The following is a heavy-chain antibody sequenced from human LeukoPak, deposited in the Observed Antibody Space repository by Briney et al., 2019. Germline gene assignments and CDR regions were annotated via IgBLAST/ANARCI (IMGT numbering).Heavy chain of an antibody. CDR1: GFIVSSKY. CDR2: IYSDGST. CDR3: ARDHQDSRGFRSGMDV. Sequence: GRSLRLSCAASGFIVSSKYMNWVRQAPGKGLEGVSVIYSDGSTYYADSVKGRFTISRDNSKNTLYLQMNSLRVEDTAVYYCARDHQDSRGFRSGMDVWGQGTTVTVSS. J-gene: IGHJ6*02. V-gene: IGHV3-66*01. D-gene: IGHD3-22*01.